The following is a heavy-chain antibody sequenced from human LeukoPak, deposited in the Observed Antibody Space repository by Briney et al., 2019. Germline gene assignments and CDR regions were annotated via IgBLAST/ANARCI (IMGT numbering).Heavy chain of an antibody. D-gene: IGHD2-2*01. J-gene: IGHJ4*02. CDR1: GYTFTGYY. Sequence: ASVKVSCKASGYTFTGYYMHWVRQAPGQGLEWMGWINPNSGGTNYAQKFQGRVTMTRDTSISTAYMELSSLRSEDTAVYYCATLVVVPAAMTAFDYWGQGTLVTVSS. CDR2: INPNSGGT. V-gene: IGHV1-2*02. CDR3: ATLVVVPAAMTAFDY.